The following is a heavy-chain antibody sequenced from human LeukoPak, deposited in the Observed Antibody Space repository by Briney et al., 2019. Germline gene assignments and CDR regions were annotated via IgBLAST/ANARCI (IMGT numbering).Heavy chain of an antibody. CDR2: IYSGGST. CDR1: GFTVSSDS. CDR3: ARRAGAYSHPYDY. Sequence: GGSLRLSCTVSGFTVSSDSMSWVRQAPGKGLQWVSFIYSGGSTHYSDSVKGRFTISRDNSKNTLYLQMNSLRAEDTAVYYCARRAGAYSHPYDYWGQGTLVTVSS. D-gene: IGHD4/OR15-4a*01. J-gene: IGHJ4*02. V-gene: IGHV3-53*01.